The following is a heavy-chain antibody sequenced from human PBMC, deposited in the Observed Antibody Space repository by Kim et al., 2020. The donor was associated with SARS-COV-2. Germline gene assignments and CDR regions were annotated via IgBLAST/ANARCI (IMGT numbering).Heavy chain of an antibody. V-gene: IGHV3-9*01. J-gene: IGHJ3*02. CDR1: GFCFDTYA. Sequence: GGSLRLSCATSGFCFDTYAMHWVRQVPGQGLVWVSGINCFNYNTGYADSVKGRFTISTDNAKSTLYLQMKSLRAEDTAVYYCARVQSGAFVLPKDRCDI. CDR3: ARVQSGAFVLPKDRCDI. D-gene: IGHD2-15*01. CDR2: INCFNYNT.